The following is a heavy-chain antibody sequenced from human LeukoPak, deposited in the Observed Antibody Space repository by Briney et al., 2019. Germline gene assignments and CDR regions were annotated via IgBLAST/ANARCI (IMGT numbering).Heavy chain of an antibody. Sequence: ASVKVSCKASGYTFTSYGISWVRQAPGQGLEWMGWISAYNGNTNYAQKLQGRVTMTTDTSTSTAYMELRSLRSDDTAVYYCVRDLSGPPGFDPWAREPWSPSPQ. CDR1: GYTFTSYG. J-gene: IGHJ5*02. CDR3: VRDLSGPPGFDP. CDR2: ISAYNGNT. V-gene: IGHV1-18*01. D-gene: IGHD3-3*01.